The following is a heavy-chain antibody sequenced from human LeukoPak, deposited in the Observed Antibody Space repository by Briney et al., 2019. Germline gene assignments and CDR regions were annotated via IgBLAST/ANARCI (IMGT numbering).Heavy chain of an antibody. J-gene: IGHJ4*02. CDR1: GFTLNNYA. Sequence: GGSLRLSCAASGFTLNNYAMSWVRQAPGKGLEWVSGLGSGGDAAYHADSVKGRFTISRDTSKNTLYLHVNSLRAEDTAIYFCAKSRSGSANWALQIFDNWGQGTLVTVSS. CDR2: LGSGGDAA. V-gene: IGHV3-23*01. CDR3: AKSRSGSANWALQIFDN. D-gene: IGHD1-1*01.